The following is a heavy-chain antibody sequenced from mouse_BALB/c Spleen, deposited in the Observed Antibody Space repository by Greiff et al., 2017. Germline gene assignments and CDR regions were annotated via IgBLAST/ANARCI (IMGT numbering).Heavy chain of an antibody. CDR1: GFSFTGYD. CDR2: IDPYNGGT. J-gene: IGHJ4*01. Sequence: EVQLQQSGPDLVKPGASVKVSCKASGFSFTGYDMYWVQQSHGKSLEWIGYIDPYNGGTSYNQTFKGQSTLTVDKSSSTAFMHLNSLTSENSAVYYCARDAFYAMDYWGQGTSVTVSS. CDR3: ARDAFYAMDY. V-gene: IGHV1S135*01.